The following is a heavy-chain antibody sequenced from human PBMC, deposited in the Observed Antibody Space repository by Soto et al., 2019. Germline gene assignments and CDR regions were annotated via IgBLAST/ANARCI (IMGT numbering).Heavy chain of an antibody. CDR2: ISSSSSYI. CDR3: ARDAGSSSSISHYYYYYGMDV. Sequence: EVQLVESGGGLVKPGGSLRLSCAASGFTFSSYSMNWVRQAPGKGLEWVSSISSSSSYIYYADSVKGRFTISRDNAKNSLYLQMNSLRAEDTVVYYCARDAGSSSSISHYYYYYGMDVWGQGTTVTVSS. D-gene: IGHD6-13*01. V-gene: IGHV3-21*01. CDR1: GFTFSSYS. J-gene: IGHJ6*02.